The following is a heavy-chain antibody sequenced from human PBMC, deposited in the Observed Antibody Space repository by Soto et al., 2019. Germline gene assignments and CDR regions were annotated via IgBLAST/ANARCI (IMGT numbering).Heavy chain of an antibody. CDR3: AHRNYYESRGYYYYFDY. Sequence: EVPLLESGGGLVQPGGSLRLSCAASGFTFSSYVMSWVRQAPGKGLEWVSGISGSGGSTYYADSVKGRFAISRDNSKNTLYLQMNSLRAEDTAVYYCAHRNYYESRGYYYYFDYWGQGTLVTVSS. J-gene: IGHJ4*02. CDR2: ISGSGGST. CDR1: GFTFSSYV. D-gene: IGHD3-22*01. V-gene: IGHV3-23*01.